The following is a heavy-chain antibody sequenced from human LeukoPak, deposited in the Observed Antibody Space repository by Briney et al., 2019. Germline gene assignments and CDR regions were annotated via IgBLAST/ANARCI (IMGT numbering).Heavy chain of an antibody. V-gene: IGHV4-39*07. CDR3: XXXLTYSSSSGDWFDP. Sequence: SETLSLTCTVSGGSISSRTYYWGWIRQPPGKGLEWIGSIYYSGSTYYNPSLKSRVTISVDTSKNQFSLKLSSVTAADTAVYXXXXXLTYSSSSGDWFDPWGQGTLVTVSS. D-gene: IGHD6-6*01. J-gene: IGHJ5*02. CDR2: IYYSGST. CDR1: GGSISSRTYY.